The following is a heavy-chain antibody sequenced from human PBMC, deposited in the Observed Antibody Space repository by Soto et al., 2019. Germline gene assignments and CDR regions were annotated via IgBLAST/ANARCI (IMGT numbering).Heavy chain of an antibody. V-gene: IGHV2-5*02. CDR2: IYWDDDK. Sequence: QITLKESAPTRVKPTQTLTLTCTFSGFSLTSRPMGVGWIRQPPGKALEWLAFIYWDDDKRYSPSLRSRLTITKDTSGHQVVLTMTTMDPVDTATYYCAHRLSGYNWNGGYFDYWGQGALVTVSS. D-gene: IGHD1-1*01. J-gene: IGHJ4*02. CDR3: AHRLSGYNWNGGYFDY. CDR1: GFSLTSRPMG.